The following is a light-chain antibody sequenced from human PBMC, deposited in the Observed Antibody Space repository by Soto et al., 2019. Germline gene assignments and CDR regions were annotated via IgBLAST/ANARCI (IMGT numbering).Light chain of an antibody. CDR3: QQYNNSTHT. CDR2: GAS. V-gene: IGKV3-15*01. Sequence: EIVMTQSPATLSVSPGERATLSCRASQSVSSNFAWYQQKPGQAPRLLIYGASTRATGSPARFSGSGSGTEFTLTNSRLQTDVFAVYYCQQYNNSTHTLGKGTKREIK. J-gene: IGKJ2*01. CDR1: QSVSSN.